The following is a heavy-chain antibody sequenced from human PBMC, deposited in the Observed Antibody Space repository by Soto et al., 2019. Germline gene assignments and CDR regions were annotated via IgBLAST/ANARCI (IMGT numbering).Heavy chain of an antibody. CDR2: ISGGRGST. Sequence: EVQLLESGGGLVQPGGSLRLSCAASGFTFSSYAMSWVRQAPGKGLEWVSAISGGRGSTHYADSVKGRFTISRDTSKNTLYLQMNSLRAPDTAVYYCAKKGAVGATYFFDYWGQGALVTVSS. CDR1: GFTFSSYA. D-gene: IGHD1-26*01. CDR3: AKKGAVGATYFFDY. V-gene: IGHV3-23*01. J-gene: IGHJ4*02.